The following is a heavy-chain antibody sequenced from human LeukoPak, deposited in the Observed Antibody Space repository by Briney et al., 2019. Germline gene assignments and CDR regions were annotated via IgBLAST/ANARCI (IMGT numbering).Heavy chain of an antibody. D-gene: IGHD6-13*01. J-gene: IGHJ4*02. CDR1: GGSISSYY. V-gene: IGHV4-59*01. CDR2: IHNSGST. Sequence: SETLSLTCTVSGGSISSYYWSWIRQPHGKGLERIGYIHNSGSTNYNPSLKSRVTISVDTSKNQFSLKLNSVTAADTAVYYCARDSYSSSWYGPFDYWGQGTLVTVSS. CDR3: ARDSYSSSWYGPFDY.